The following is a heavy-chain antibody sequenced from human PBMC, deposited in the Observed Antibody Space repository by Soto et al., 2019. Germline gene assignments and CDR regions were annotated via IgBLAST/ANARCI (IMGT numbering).Heavy chain of an antibody. CDR1: GGSVSSGSYY. D-gene: IGHD5-18*01. CDR3: ARYRAYGYGYRYYFDN. CDR2: IFYSGST. Sequence: SETLSLTCTVSGGSVSSGSYYWSWIRQPPGKGLEWIGYIFYSGSTNYNPSLKSRVTISVDTSKNQFSLKLSSVTAADTAVYYCARYRAYGYGYRYYFDNGGQGTLVTVSS. J-gene: IGHJ4*02. V-gene: IGHV4-61*01.